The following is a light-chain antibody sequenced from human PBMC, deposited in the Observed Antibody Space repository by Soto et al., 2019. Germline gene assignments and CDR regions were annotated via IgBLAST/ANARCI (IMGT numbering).Light chain of an antibody. J-gene: IGLJ1*01. Sequence: QSVLTQPDSVSGSPGQTITISCTGTGSDIGGYNAVSWYQHHPGKAPKLIIYEVTHRPSGVSDRFSASKSGNTASLTISGLQAEDEADYYCNSFRVSHLYVFGTGTKVTVL. V-gene: IGLV2-14*01. CDR3: NSFRVSHLYV. CDR2: EVT. CDR1: GSDIGGYNA.